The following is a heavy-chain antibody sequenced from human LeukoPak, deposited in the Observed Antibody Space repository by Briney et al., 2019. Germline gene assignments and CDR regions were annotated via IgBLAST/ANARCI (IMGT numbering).Heavy chain of an antibody. CDR1: GGSISSYY. J-gene: IGHJ6*03. Sequence: SETLSLTCTVSGGSISSYYWSWIRQPAGKGLEWIGRIYTSGSTNYNPSLKSRVTMSVDTSKNQFSLNLTSVTAADTAVYYCARMFPAAYPDYYYYMDVWGKGTTVTVSS. CDR2: IYTSGST. CDR3: ARMFPAAYPDYYYYMDV. V-gene: IGHV4-4*07. D-gene: IGHD2-2*01.